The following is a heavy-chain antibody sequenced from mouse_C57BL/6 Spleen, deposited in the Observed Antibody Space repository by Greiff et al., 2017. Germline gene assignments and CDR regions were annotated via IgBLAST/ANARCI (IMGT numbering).Heavy chain of an antibody. J-gene: IGHJ1*03. CDR2: INPNYGTT. CDR1: GYSFTDYN. CDR3: ARVYYYGTFWYFDV. V-gene: IGHV1-39*01. D-gene: IGHD1-1*01. Sequence: EVKLQESGPELVKPGASVKISCKASGYSFTDYNMNWVKQSNGKSLEWIGVINPNYGTTSYNQKFKGKATLTVDQSSSTAYMQLNSLTSEDSAVYYCARVYYYGTFWYFDVWGTGTTVTVSS.